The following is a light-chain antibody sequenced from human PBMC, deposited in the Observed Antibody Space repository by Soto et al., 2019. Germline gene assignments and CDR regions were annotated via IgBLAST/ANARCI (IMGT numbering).Light chain of an antibody. Sequence: DIQMTQSPSSVSASVGDRVTITCRASQGISSWLAWFQQKPGEAPRLLIYAASTLDSGVPSRFSGSGSGTDFTLTISTMQPEDFATYYCQQGNSFPLTFGGGTKVEIK. J-gene: IGKJ4*01. CDR3: QQGNSFPLT. CDR1: QGISSW. CDR2: AAS. V-gene: IGKV1-12*01.